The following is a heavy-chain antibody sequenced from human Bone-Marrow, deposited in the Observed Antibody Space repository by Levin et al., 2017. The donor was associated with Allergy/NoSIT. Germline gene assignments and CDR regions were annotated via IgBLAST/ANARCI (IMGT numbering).Heavy chain of an antibody. J-gene: IGHJ4*02. Sequence: ASVKVSCAASGFTFNLYWMNWIRQAPGKGLEWVANIEKDGNEKHYVDSVEGRFTISRDNAKNVLYLEMNSLRVEDTALYYCGTDVGIAVADRNYWGQGVLVTVSS. CDR1: GFTFNLYW. D-gene: IGHD6-19*01. CDR3: GTDVGIAVADRNY. V-gene: IGHV3-7*01. CDR2: IEKDGNEK.